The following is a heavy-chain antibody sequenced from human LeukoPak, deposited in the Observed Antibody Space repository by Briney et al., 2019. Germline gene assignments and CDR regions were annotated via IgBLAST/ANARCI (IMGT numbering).Heavy chain of an antibody. V-gene: IGHV1-2*02. D-gene: IGHD6-19*01. CDR2: INPNSGGT. CDR3: AQSIAVPRIPTFDV. J-gene: IGHJ3*01. Sequence: XQXLXWXGWINPNSGGTNYAQKFQGRVTLTRDTSAGTAYMDLSSLRSDDTAVYYCAQSIAVPRIPTFDVWGQGTVVAVSS.